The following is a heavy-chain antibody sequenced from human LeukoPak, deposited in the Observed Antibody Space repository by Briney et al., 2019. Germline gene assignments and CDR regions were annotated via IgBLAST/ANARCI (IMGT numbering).Heavy chain of an antibody. CDR3: AMLAAAGHFDY. Sequence: PSETLSLTCTVSGVSIRSYYWSWIRQTPEKGLEWIGYIYYSGSTNYNPSLKSRVTISLDTSKNQFALKLSSVTAADTAVYYCAMLAAAGHFDYWGQGALVAVSS. CDR2: IYYSGST. CDR1: GVSIRSYY. D-gene: IGHD6-13*01. V-gene: IGHV4-59*01. J-gene: IGHJ4*02.